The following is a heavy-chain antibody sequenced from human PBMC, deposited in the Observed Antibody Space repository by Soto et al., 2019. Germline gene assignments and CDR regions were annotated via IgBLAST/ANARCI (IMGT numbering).Heavy chain of an antibody. CDR1: GGSMSGYY. CDR2: IYDSGTT. CDR3: ARVSHIVVVPAVRGAFDI. D-gene: IGHD2-21*02. V-gene: IGHV4-59*01. J-gene: IGHJ3*02. Sequence: QVQLQESGPGLEKASETLSLTCTVSGGSMSGYYWSWIRQPPGKGLEWIGFIYDSGTTNYNPSLRSRGTISIDASKNHFALKLTSVTAADTAVYYCARVSHIVVVPAVRGAFDIWGQGTMIIVPS.